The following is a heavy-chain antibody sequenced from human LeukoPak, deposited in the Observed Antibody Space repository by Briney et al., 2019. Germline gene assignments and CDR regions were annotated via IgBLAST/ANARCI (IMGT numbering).Heavy chain of an antibody. V-gene: IGHV5-51*01. D-gene: IGHD4-11*01. CDR2: IYPGDSNT. J-gene: IGHJ4*02. CDR3: ARPYSNSGSALRGDY. CDR1: GYSFTNYW. Sequence: GESLKISCKGSGYSFTNYWIGWVRQMPGKGLEWMGIIYPGDSNTKYSPSFQGQVTISVDKSISTAYLQWSSLKASDSAMYYCARPYSNSGSALRGDYWGQGTLLTVSS.